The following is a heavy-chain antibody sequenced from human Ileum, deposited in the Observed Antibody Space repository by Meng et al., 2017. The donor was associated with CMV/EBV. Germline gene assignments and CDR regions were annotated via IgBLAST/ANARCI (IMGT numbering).Heavy chain of an antibody. J-gene: IGHJ5*02. V-gene: IGHV4-59*01. CDR3: ATFGGNSGWPDH. D-gene: IGHD4-23*01. Sequence: ARSLSLSCTVSGVSINTYYWSWIRQHPGKGLEWIGYVFFSGGTTYNPSLKGRVAMPVDGSKSQFYLNLTSVTSADTAVYYCATFGGNSGWPDHWSQGTLVTVSS. CDR1: GVSINTYY. CDR2: VFFSGGT.